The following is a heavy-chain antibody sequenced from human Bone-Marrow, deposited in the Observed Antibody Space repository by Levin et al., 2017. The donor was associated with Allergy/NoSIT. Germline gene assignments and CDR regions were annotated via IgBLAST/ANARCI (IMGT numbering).Heavy chain of an antibody. CDR1: GYTFTGYS. J-gene: IGHJ4*02. V-gene: IGHV1-2*06. CDR2: INPNSGGT. D-gene: IGHD6-13*01. CDR3: ARVGSSWAIDY. Sequence: ASVKVSCKASGYTFTGYSMHWVRQAPGQGLEWVGRINPNSGGTNYAQKFQGRVTMTRDTSISTAYMELSRLRSDDTAVYYCARVGSSWAIDYWGQGTLVTVSS.